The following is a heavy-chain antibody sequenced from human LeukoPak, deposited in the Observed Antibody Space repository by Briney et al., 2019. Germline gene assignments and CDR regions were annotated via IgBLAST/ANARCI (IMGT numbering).Heavy chain of an antibody. D-gene: IGHD3-9*01. J-gene: IGHJ5*02. V-gene: IGHV1-69*05. Sequence: ASVKVSCKASGGTFSSYAISWVRQAPGQGLEWMGGIIPIFGTANYAQKFQGRVTITTDESTSTAYMELSSLRSEDTAVYYCAEVLNPRTYNWFDPWGQGTLVTVSS. CDR3: AEVLNPRTYNWFDP. CDR2: IIPIFGTA. CDR1: GGTFSSYA.